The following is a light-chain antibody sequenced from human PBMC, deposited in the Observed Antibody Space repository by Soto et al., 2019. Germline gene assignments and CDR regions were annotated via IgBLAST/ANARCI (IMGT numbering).Light chain of an antibody. J-gene: IGLJ1*01. Sequence: QSVLTQPASVSGSPGQSITISCSGTSSDIGSYNRVAWYQQFPGKSPKLMIYAVSDRPPGVSDRFSGSKSGITASLTISGLQTEDEADYYCISYTDRKSHLFGTGTKVTVL. CDR2: AVS. CDR1: SSDIGSYNR. V-gene: IGLV2-14*03. CDR3: ISYTDRKSHL.